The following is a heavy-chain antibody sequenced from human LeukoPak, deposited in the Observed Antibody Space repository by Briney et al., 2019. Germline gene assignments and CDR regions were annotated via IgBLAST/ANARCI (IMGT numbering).Heavy chain of an antibody. CDR2: ISGSGLST. CDR3: AKVQNCGGDCYDN. CDR1: GFTFSSYA. Sequence: PGGSLRLSCAASGFTFSSYAMSWVRQAPGKGLEWVSGISGSGLSTYYADSVKGRFTISRDNSKNTLYVQMNSLRAEDTAVYYCAKVQNCGGDCYDNWGQGTLVTVSS. D-gene: IGHD2-21*01. V-gene: IGHV3-23*01. J-gene: IGHJ4*02.